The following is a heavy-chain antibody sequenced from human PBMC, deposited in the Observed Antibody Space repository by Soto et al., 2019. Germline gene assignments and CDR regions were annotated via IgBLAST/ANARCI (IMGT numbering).Heavy chain of an antibody. CDR1: GFTCSSYA. Sequence: GLPLRVSCAASGFTCSSYAMSWVRQATGKGLEWVSAISGSGGSTYYADSVKGRFTISRDNSKNTLYLQMNSLRAEDTAVYYCAKDLHYYDSSGYYGYWGQGTLVTSPQ. D-gene: IGHD3-22*01. J-gene: IGHJ4*02. CDR2: ISGSGGST. CDR3: AKDLHYYDSSGYYGY. V-gene: IGHV3-23*01.